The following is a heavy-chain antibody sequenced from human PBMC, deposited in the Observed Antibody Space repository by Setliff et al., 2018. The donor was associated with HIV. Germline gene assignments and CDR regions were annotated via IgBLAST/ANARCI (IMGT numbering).Heavy chain of an antibody. CDR1: GYTFNGYY. CDR2: INPNSGGT. Sequence: ASVKVSCKASGYTFNGYYMHWVRQAPGQGLEWMGRINPNSGGTKYGQKFQGSVTMTRDTSMSTAYMELNRLISDDTAVYYCARGWATGADSSPLDVCGKGTTVTVSS. CDR3: ARGWATGADSSPLDV. D-gene: IGHD6-19*01. V-gene: IGHV1-2*06. J-gene: IGHJ6*04.